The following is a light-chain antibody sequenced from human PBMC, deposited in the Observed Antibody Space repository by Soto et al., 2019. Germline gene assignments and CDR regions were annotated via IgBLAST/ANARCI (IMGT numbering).Light chain of an antibody. V-gene: IGLV1-44*01. J-gene: IGLJ1*01. CDR2: SNT. CDR1: SSNIGSNT. CDR3: AAWDDSLNGYV. Sequence: QSVLTQPPSASGTPGQRVTISCSGSSSNIGSNTVNGYQQLQGTAPKLLIYSNTQRPSGVPDRFSGSKSGTSASLAISGLKSEDEADYYCAAWDDSLNGYVFGTGTKLTVL.